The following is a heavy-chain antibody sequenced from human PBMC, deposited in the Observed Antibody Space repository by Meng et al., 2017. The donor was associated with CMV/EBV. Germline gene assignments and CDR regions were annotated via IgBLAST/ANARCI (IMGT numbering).Heavy chain of an antibody. V-gene: IGHV3-20*04. Sequence: GESLKISCAASGFTFDDYGMSWVRQAPGKGLEWVSGINWNGGSTGYADSVKGRFTISRDNAKNTLYLQMNSLRAEDTAVYYCAKDLALRFLEWLFSHYGMDVWGQGTTVTVSS. CDR1: GFTFDDYG. D-gene: IGHD3-3*01. CDR3: AKDLALRFLEWLFSHYGMDV. J-gene: IGHJ6*02. CDR2: INWNGGST.